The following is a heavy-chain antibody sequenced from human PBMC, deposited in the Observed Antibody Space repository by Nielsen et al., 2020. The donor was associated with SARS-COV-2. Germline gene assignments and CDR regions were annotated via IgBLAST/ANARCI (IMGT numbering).Heavy chain of an antibody. Sequence: GESLKISCKGSGYIFTDFWIAWVRQMPGEGLEWMGRIAPSGSYIDYSPSFEGHVTMSIDKSKRTAYLQWGGLRASDTAMYYCASHYCSGGSCYSESGMDVWGQGTTVTVSS. CDR2: IAPSGSYI. CDR3: ASHYCSGGSCYSESGMDV. D-gene: IGHD2-15*01. J-gene: IGHJ6*02. V-gene: IGHV5-10-1*01. CDR1: GYIFTDFW.